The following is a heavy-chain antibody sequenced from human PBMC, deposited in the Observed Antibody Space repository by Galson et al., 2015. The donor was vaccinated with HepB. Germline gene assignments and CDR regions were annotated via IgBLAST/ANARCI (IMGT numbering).Heavy chain of an antibody. J-gene: IGHJ4*02. CDR2: ISYDGSVK. D-gene: IGHD3-16*02. Sequence: SLRLSCAASGFTFSSYGMHWVRQAPGKGLEWVAVISYDGSVKYYADSVKARLTISRDNSKNTLYLQMNSLRAEDTAVYYCAKERRRGGYHDYWGQGTLVTVSS. CDR3: AKERRRGGYHDY. V-gene: IGHV3-30*18. CDR1: GFTFSSYG.